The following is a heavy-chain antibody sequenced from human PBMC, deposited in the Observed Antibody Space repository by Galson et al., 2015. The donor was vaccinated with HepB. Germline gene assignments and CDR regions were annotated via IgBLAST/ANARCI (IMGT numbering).Heavy chain of an antibody. D-gene: IGHD6-13*01. V-gene: IGHV4-34*01. J-gene: IGHJ3*02. CDR3: ARLYEGGSSWFHGRPFDI. CDR2: ISHSGST. CDR1: GGSFSGYY. Sequence: ETLSLTCAVHGGSFSGYYWSWIRPTPGKGLEWIGEISHSGSTNYKPSLKSRATITEDKSKKQFSLKVNTVSVADTAVYYCARLYEGGSSWFHGRPFDIWGEGTMIIVSS.